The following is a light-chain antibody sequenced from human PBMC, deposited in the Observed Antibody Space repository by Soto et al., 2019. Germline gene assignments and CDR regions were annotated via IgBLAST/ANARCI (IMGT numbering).Light chain of an antibody. CDR2: AAS. CDR1: QTVSRS. V-gene: IGKV3D-15*01. CDR3: QPYNNWPLT. J-gene: IGKJ4*01. Sequence: EIVMTQSPAALSLSPGERATLSCRASQTVSRSLAWYQQKPGQAPRLLIYAASTRATGIPDRFSGSRSGAEFTLTINSLQSEDFAVYYCQPYNNWPLTFGGGTKVDIK.